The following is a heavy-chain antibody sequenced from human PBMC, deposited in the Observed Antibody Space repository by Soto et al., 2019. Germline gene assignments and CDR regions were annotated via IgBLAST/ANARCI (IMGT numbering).Heavy chain of an antibody. CDR2: IYYSGST. D-gene: IGHD3-10*01. V-gene: IGHV4-39*01. J-gene: IGHJ4*02. CDR3: ARMVRGVGIDY. Sequence: PSETLSLTCTVSGGSISSSSYYWGWIRQPPGKGLEWIGSIYYSGSTYYNPSLKSRVTISVDTSKNQFSLKLSSVTAADTAVYYCARMVRGVGIDYWGQGTLVTAPQ. CDR1: GGSISSSSYY.